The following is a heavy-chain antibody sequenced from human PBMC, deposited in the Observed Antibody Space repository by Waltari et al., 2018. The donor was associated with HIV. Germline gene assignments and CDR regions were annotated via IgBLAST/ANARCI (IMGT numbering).Heavy chain of an antibody. CDR3: ARQMTFYDALDI. J-gene: IGHJ3*02. CDR2: IYPNSGDT. V-gene: IGHV1-2*02. CDR1: GYNFTDLY. Sequence: QVQLVQSGAAVSKPGAPVKVSCKTSGYNFTDLYLHWVRQAPGQGPEWMGWIYPNSGDTHFAEKFQGRVTLTRDTSIRTAYVEVSNLRSDDTAVYYCARQMTFYDALDIWGQGTMVSVSS.